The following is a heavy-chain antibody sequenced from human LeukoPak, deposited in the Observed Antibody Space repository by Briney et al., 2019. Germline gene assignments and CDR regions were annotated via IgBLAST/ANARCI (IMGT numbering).Heavy chain of an antibody. CDR1: GFTFSFYA. Sequence: PGGPLRLSCAASGFTFSFYAMSWVRQAPGKGLEWASGISTGGGSTYYADSVKGRFTISRDNSKNTLYLQMNSLRAEDTAVYYCAKEVVATGRWFDPWGQGTLVTVSS. D-gene: IGHD2-15*01. J-gene: IGHJ5*02. V-gene: IGHV3-23*01. CDR3: AKEVVATGRWFDP. CDR2: ISTGGGST.